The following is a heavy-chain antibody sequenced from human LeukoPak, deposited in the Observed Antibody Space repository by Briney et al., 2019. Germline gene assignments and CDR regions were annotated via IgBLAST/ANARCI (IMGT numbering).Heavy chain of an antibody. D-gene: IGHD6-13*01. CDR3: AGGVYDDAFDI. CDR2: IIPILGIA. Sequence: WASVKVSCKASGGTFSSYAISWVRQAPGQGPEWMGRIIPILGIANYAQKFQGRVTITADKSTSTAYMELSSLRSEDTAVYYCAGGVYDDAFDIWGQGTMVTVSS. J-gene: IGHJ3*02. CDR1: GGTFSSYA. V-gene: IGHV1-69*04.